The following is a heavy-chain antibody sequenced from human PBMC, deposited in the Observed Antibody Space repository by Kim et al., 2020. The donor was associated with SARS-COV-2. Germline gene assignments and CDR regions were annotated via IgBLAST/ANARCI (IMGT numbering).Heavy chain of an antibody. CDR3: ARERIAAAFSNWFDP. J-gene: IGHJ5*02. D-gene: IGHD6-13*01. V-gene: IGHV6-1*01. Sequence: VAVKSRITINPDTAKNQFSLQLNSVTPEDTAVYYCARERIAAAFSNWFDPWGQGTLVTVSS.